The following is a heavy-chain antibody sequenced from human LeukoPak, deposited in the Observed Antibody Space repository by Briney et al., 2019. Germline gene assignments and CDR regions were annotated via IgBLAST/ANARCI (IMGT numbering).Heavy chain of an antibody. D-gene: IGHD5-24*01. CDR3: ARVPGPGATKPYYYYYYMDV. V-gene: IGHV1-69*06. CDR2: IIPIFGTA. Sequence: SVKVSCKASGGTFSSYAISWVRQAPGQGLEWMGGIIPIFGTANYAQKFQGRVTITADKSTSTAYMELSSLRSEDTAVYYCARVPGPGATKPYYYYYYMDVWGKGTTVTVSS. J-gene: IGHJ6*03. CDR1: GGTFSSYA.